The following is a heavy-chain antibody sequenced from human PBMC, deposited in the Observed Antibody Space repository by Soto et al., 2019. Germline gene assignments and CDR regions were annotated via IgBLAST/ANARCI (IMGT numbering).Heavy chain of an antibody. CDR1: GFSFSDYS. V-gene: IGHV3-30-3*01. CDR3: AVMAGLVVSDDYGLDV. Sequence: QVHLVESGGGVVRPGRSLRLSCVASGFSFSDYSIHWVRQAPGKGLEWVSFISFDGDKKFFADSVKGRFNISRDNAKNTVYLQMSSLRPEDTAVFHCAVMAGLVVSDDYGLDVWGQGTTVTVSS. D-gene: IGHD2-21*01. CDR2: ISFDGDKK. J-gene: IGHJ6*02.